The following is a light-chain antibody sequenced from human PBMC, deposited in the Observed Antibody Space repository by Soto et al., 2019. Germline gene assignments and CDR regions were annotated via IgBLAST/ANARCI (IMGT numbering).Light chain of an antibody. Sequence: EIVLTQSPGTLTLSPGEGATLSCRASGTVNNNYVAWYQQTPGQAPRLLIYDASTRATGIPDRFSGSGSGTDFTLTISRLQPEDFAVYYCQQYGDSPQTFGQGTKVDIK. CDR1: GTVNNNY. CDR3: QQYGDSPQT. J-gene: IGKJ1*01. CDR2: DAS. V-gene: IGKV3-20*01.